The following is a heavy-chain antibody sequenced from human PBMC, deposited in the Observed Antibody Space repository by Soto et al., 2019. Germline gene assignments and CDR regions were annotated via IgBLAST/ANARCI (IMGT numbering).Heavy chain of an antibody. CDR1: SYRVSGYI. V-gene: IGHV1-3*01. Sequence: DSGRVSCGASSYRVSGYITHWSGSAHGQRLEWMGWINAGNGNTKYSQKFQGRVTITGDTSASTAYMELSSLRSEDTAVYYCASSPDDYIWTKGMDVRGQGTTVTVSS. CDR3: ASSPDDYIWTKGMDV. D-gene: IGHD3-16*01. J-gene: IGHJ6*02. CDR2: INAGNGNT.